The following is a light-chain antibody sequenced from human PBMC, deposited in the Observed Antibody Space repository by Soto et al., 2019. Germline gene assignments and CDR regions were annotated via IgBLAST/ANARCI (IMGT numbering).Light chain of an antibody. V-gene: IGKV3-15*01. J-gene: IGKJ2*01. CDR3: QQYNAWPLFT. CDR2: DTS. CDR1: QSVYNN. Sequence: EIVMTQSPATLSVSPGERATLSCRASQSVYNNLAWYQQKPGQAPRLLIYDTSTRATGIPARFSGSGSGTEFSLTISSLQSEDFAVYYCQQYNAWPLFTFGQGTKVDIK.